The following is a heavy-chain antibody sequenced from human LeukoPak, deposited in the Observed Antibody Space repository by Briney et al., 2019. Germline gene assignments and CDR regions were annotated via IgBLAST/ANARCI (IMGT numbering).Heavy chain of an antibody. J-gene: IGHJ4*02. V-gene: IGHV3-30*14. D-gene: IGHD1-26*01. CDR2: ISYDGSNK. CDR1: GFTFSSYA. CDR3: ASRGVGADLRSAHFDY. Sequence: GRSLRLSCAASGFTFSSYAMHWVRQAPGKGLEWVAVISYDGSNKYYADSVKGRFTISRDDSKNTVYLQMNSLRAEDTAVYYCASRGVGADLRSAHFDYWGQGTLVTVSS.